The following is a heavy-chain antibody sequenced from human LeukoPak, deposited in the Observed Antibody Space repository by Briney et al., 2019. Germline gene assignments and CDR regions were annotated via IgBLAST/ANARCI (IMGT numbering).Heavy chain of an antibody. V-gene: IGHV4-4*07. D-gene: IGHD4-23*01. J-gene: IGHJ4*02. CDR3: ARDPNSAL. Sequence: SETLSLTCTVSGGSISGAYWSWIRQPAGKGLEWIGRIFSSGNSSYNPSLKSRVTMSVDTSKNQFSLKLSSVTAADTAVYYCARDPNSALWGQGTRVISSS. CDR2: IFSSGNS. CDR1: GGSISGAY.